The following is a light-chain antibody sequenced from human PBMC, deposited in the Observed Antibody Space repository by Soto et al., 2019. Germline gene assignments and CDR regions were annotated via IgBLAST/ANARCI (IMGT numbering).Light chain of an antibody. V-gene: IGKV1-5*03. CDR3: QDYNSWT. Sequence: DIQMTQSPSTLSASVGDRVTITCRASQSISTWLSWYQQKPGKAPKALIYKAPNLQSGVSSRFSGSGSGTEFTLTISSLQPDDFATYYCQDYNSWTFGQGTKVDIK. CDR1: QSISTW. CDR2: KAP. J-gene: IGKJ1*01.